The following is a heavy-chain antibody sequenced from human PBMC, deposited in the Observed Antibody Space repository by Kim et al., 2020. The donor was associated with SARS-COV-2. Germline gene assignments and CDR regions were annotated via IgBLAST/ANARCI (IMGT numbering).Heavy chain of an antibody. D-gene: IGHD1-26*01. J-gene: IGHJ4*02. CDR3: AKGVSGTYYGTLDY. CDR1: GFSFGDYA. Sequence: GGSLRLSCATSGFSFGDYALHWVRQAPGKGLEWVSGISWNSGALGYADSVKGRFTISRDNAKNSLYLQMNSLRAEDTALYHCAKGVSGTYYGTLDYWGQGTLVTVSS. CDR2: ISWNSGAL. V-gene: IGHV3-9*01.